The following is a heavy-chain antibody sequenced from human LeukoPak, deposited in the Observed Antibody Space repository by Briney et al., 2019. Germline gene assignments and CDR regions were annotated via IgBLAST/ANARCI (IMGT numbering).Heavy chain of an antibody. D-gene: IGHD6-13*01. CDR3: ARVDSSRDWFDP. Sequence: SETLSLTCTVSGGSISSYYWSWIRQPPGKGLEWIGYIYYSGSINYNPSLKSRVTISVDTSKNQFSLKLSSVTAADTAVYYCARVDSSRDWFDPWGQGTLVTVSS. CDR1: GGSISSYY. CDR2: IYYSGSI. J-gene: IGHJ5*02. V-gene: IGHV4-59*01.